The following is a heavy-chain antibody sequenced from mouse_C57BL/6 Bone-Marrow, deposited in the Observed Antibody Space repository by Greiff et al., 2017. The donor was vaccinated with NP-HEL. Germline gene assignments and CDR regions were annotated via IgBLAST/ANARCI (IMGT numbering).Heavy chain of an antibody. CDR1: GYTFTSYW. Sequence: QVQLQQPGAELVKPGASVQMSCKASGYTFTSYWITWVKQRPGQGLEWIGDIYPGSGSPNSIEKFKSKATLTVDTSSSTAYMQLSSLTSEDSAVYYGAKSYYGNYPGCFGYWGQGTTLTVSS. V-gene: IGHV1-55*01. CDR2: IYPGSGSP. D-gene: IGHD2-1*01. CDR3: AKSYYGNYPGCFGY. J-gene: IGHJ2*01.